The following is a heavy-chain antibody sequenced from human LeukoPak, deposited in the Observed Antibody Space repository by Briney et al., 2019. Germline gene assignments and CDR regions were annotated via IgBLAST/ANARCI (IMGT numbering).Heavy chain of an antibody. CDR3: ARRRFDY. CDR2: ISYDGSNK. CDR1: GFTFSSYA. J-gene: IGHJ4*02. V-gene: IGHV3-30*04. Sequence: GSLRLSCAASGFTFSSYAMPWVRQAPGKGLEWVAVISYDGSNKYYADSVKGRFTISRDNSKNTLYLQMNSLRAEDTAVYYCARRRFDYWGQGTLVTVSS.